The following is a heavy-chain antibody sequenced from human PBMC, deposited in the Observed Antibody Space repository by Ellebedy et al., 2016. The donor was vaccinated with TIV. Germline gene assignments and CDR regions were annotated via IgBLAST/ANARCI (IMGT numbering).Heavy chain of an antibody. CDR2: IGAFNGKT. V-gene: IGHV1-18*04. Sequence: AASVKVSCKASGYIFMSYGISWVRQAPGQGLEWMGWIGAFNGKTNYAQKVQGRVTMTTDTSTSTAYLELRSLRSDDTAVYYCAKEGVGSTPDAFEVWGQGTKVTVSS. CDR1: GYIFMSYG. CDR3: AKEGVGSTPDAFEV. D-gene: IGHD3-3*01. J-gene: IGHJ3*01.